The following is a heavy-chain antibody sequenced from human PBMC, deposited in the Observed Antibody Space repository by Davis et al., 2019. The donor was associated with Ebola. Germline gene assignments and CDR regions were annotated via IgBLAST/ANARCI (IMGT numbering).Heavy chain of an antibody. D-gene: IGHD4-17*01. CDR2: INTHPGNP. J-gene: IGHJ3*02. CDR3: ARHGPSIFDI. CDR1: GYTFSSYD. V-gene: IGHV7-4-1*02. Sequence: ASVNVSCKASGYTFSSYDINWVRQAPGQGPEWMGWINTHPGNPAYARGFTGRFVFSLDTSVSTAYLQITSLQAEDTALYFCARHGPSIFDIWGQGTMVSVSS.